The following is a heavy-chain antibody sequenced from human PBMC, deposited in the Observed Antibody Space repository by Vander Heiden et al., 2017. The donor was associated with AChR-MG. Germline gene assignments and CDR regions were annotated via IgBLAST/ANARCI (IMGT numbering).Heavy chain of an antibody. CDR2: IYYSGST. Sequence: QLQLQEPGPGLVKPPETLPPTCTVPGRSISSSSYHWGWIRQPPGRGLEWIGSIYYSGSTYCNPSRKGRVTISVDTSKNQFSLKLSSVTAADTAVYYCARLPLSNTYANWFDPWGQGTLVTVSS. CDR1: GRSISSSSYH. CDR3: ARLPLSNTYANWFDP. J-gene: IGHJ5*02. D-gene: IGHD2-8*01. V-gene: IGHV4-39*01.